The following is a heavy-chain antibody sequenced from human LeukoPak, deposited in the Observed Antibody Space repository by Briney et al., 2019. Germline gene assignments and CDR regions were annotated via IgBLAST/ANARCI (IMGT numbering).Heavy chain of an antibody. CDR2: IYYSGST. CDR3: ARKNVADYGGNWYFDL. Sequence: SETLSLTCTVSGGXISGYYCSWIRQPPGKGLEWIGYIYYSGSTNYNPSLKSRVTISVDTSKNQFSLKLNSVTAADTAVYYCARKNVADYGGNWYFDLWGRGTLVTVSS. D-gene: IGHD4-23*01. J-gene: IGHJ2*01. V-gene: IGHV4-59*01. CDR1: GGXISGYY.